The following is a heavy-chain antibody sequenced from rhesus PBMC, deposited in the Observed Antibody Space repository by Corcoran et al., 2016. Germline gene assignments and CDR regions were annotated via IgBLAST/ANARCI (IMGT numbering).Heavy chain of an antibody. Sequence: QVQLQESGPGLVKPSETLSLTCAVSGGSFSDDYYWSWIRQPPGKGLEWIGYIYGSGGGTNYNPSLKNRVTISIDTSKNQFSLKLSSVTAADTAVYYCARVHGSTEFDYWGQGVLVTVSS. CDR1: GGSFSDDYY. CDR2: IYGSGGGT. D-gene: IGHD4-29*01. CDR3: ARVHGSTEFDY. J-gene: IGHJ4*01. V-gene: IGHV4-106*01.